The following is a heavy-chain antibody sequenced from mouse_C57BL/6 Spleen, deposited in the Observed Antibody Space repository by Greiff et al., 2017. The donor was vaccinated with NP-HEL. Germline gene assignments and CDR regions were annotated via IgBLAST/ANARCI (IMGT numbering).Heavy chain of an antibody. CDR3: TRCTTVVARPFAY. V-gene: IGHV1-15*01. CDR2: IDPETGGT. D-gene: IGHD1-1*01. CDR1: GYTFTDYE. J-gene: IGHJ3*01. Sequence: QVQLQQSGAELVRPGASVTLSCKASGYTFTDYEMHWVKQTPVHGLDWIGAIDPETGGTAYNQKFKGQAILTADKSSSTAYMELRSLTSEDSAVYYCTRCTTVVARPFAYWGQGTLVTVSA.